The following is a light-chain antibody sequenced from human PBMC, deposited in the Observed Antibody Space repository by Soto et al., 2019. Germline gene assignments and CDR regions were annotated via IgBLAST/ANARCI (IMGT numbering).Light chain of an antibody. V-gene: IGLV2-8*01. CDR1: SSDVGGYNY. CDR3: SSYAGSNNFV. Sequence: QSALTQPPSASGSPGQSVTISCTGTSSDVGGYNYASWYQQHPGKAPKLMIYEVSERPSGVPDRFSGSKSSNTASLTVSGLQAEDEADYYCSSYAGSNNFVFGTGTKVTVL. CDR2: EVS. J-gene: IGLJ1*01.